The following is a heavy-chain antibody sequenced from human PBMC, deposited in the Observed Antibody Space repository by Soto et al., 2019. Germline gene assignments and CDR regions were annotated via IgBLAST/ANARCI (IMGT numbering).Heavy chain of an antibody. CDR2: MYPNNGQT. V-gene: IGHV1-8*01. D-gene: IGHD3-16*01. CDR3: ATMIRGLIHWLDP. CDR1: GATFSNFD. Sequence: ASVKVSCKASGATFSNFDFNWVRQATGQGPEWMGWMYPNNGQTAYARTFQGRVTMTWNSSTSTAYMELSSLTSEDTAVYYCATMIRGLIHWLDPWGQGTLVTVSS. J-gene: IGHJ5*02.